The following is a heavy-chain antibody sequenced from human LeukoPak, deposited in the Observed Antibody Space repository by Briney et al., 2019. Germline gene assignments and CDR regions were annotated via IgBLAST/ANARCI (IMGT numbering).Heavy chain of an antibody. CDR2: INHSGST. V-gene: IGHV4-34*01. Sequence: SETLSLTCAVYGGSFSGYYWSWTRQPPGKGLEWIGEINHSGSTNYNPSLKSRVTISVDTSKNQFSLKLSSVTAADTAVYYCARNVVVVPAAKYYYYYYYMDVWGKGTTVTVSS. CDR3: ARNVVVVPAAKYYYYYYYMDV. CDR1: GGSFSGYY. J-gene: IGHJ6*03. D-gene: IGHD2-2*01.